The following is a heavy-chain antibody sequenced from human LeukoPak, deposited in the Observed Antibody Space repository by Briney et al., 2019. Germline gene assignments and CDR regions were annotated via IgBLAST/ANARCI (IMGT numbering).Heavy chain of an antibody. D-gene: IGHD2-2*01. CDR1: GFTVSNNY. V-gene: IGHV3-66*01. CDR3: AKVWGYCSSTSCYGPNDY. Sequence: GGSLRLSCAASGFTVSNNYMSWVRQAPGRGLEWVSVSYSGTTTSSADSVKDRFTISTDNSKNTLYLQMNSLRAEDTGVYYCAKVWGYCSSTSCYGPNDYWGQGTLVTVSS. CDR2: SYSGTTT. J-gene: IGHJ4*02.